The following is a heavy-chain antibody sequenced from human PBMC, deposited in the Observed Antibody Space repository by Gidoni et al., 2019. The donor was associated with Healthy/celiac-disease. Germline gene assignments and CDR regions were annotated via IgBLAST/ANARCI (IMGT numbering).Heavy chain of an antibody. J-gene: IGHJ4*02. CDR3: AKDMPTLRGYFDWLRGFGGFDY. D-gene: IGHD3-9*01. Sequence: QVQLVESGGGVVQPGRSLRLSCQASGFPFSSAGTHWVLQAPGKGLEWVAVISYDGSNKSYADSVKGRFTISRDNSKNTLYLQMNSLRAEDTAVYYCAKDMPTLRGYFDWLRGFGGFDYWGQGTLVTVSS. CDR2: ISYDGSNK. CDR1: GFPFSSAG. V-gene: IGHV3-30*18.